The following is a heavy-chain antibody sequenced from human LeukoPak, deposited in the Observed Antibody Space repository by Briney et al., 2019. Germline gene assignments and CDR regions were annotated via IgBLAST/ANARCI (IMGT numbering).Heavy chain of an antibody. V-gene: IGHV4-4*07. J-gene: IGHJ3*02. CDR2: IYTSGST. Sequence: SETLSLTCTVSGGSISSYYWSWIRQPAGKGLEWIGRIYTSGSTNYNPSLKSRVTISVDTSKNQFSLKLSSVTAADTAVYYCARSYYDILTGYGHAFDIWGQGTMVTVSS. CDR3: ARSYYDILTGYGHAFDI. D-gene: IGHD3-9*01. CDR1: GGSISSYY.